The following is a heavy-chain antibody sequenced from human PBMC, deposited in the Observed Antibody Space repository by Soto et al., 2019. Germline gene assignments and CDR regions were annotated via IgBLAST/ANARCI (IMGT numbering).Heavy chain of an antibody. CDR1: GFTFSDYY. D-gene: IGHD2-15*01. CDR3: ARTVVVAATKYFDH. CDR2: ISSSGSTI. Sequence: GGSLRLSCAASGFTFSDYYMSWIRQAPGKGLEWVSNISSSGSTIYYADSVKGRFTISRDNAKNSLYLQMNSLRAEDTAVYYCARTVVVAATKYFDHWGQGTLVTVSS. J-gene: IGHJ4*02. V-gene: IGHV3-11*01.